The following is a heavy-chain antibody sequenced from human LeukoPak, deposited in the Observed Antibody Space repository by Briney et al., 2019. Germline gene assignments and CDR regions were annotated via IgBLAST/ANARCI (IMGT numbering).Heavy chain of an antibody. J-gene: IGHJ5*02. CDR3: SLRRRGRFDP. Sequence: PSETLSLTCAVYGGSFSGYYWSWIRQPPGKGLEWIGEINSGSTNYNPSLKSRVTISVDTSKNQFSLKLSSVTAADTAVYYCSLRRRGRFDPWGQGTLVTVSS. CDR1: GGSFSGYY. D-gene: IGHD3-9*01. CDR2: INSGST. V-gene: IGHV4-34*01.